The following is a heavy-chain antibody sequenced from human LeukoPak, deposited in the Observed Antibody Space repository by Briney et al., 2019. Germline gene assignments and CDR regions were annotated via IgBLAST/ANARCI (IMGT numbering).Heavy chain of an antibody. CDR2: INPSSGGT. CDR1: GYTFTSYY. V-gene: IGHV1-2*02. J-gene: IGHJ4*02. CDR3: ARIRDHYDNSGYPFEY. Sequence: ASVKVSCKASGYTFTSYYMHWVRQAPGQGLEWMGWINPSSGGTNYAQKFQGRVTMTRDTSISTAYMEVSRLRSDDTAVYYCARIRDHYDNSGYPFEYWGQGTLVTVSS. D-gene: IGHD3-22*01.